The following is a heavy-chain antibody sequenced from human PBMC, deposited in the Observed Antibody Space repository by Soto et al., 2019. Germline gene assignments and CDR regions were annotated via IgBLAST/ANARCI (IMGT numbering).Heavy chain of an antibody. J-gene: IGHJ4*02. CDR3: ARDVTGYPNY. D-gene: IGHD6-13*01. Sequence: QVQLVQSGAEVQEHGASVKVSCEATGYSFTGHGIHWVRQAPGQGLEWMGWINPNNGGTSSAQKFQGRVTLTRDPSINPAFMELSRLRSDDTAVYYCARDVTGYPNYWGQGTLVTVSS. V-gene: IGHV1-2*02. CDR1: GYSFTGHG. CDR2: INPNNGGT.